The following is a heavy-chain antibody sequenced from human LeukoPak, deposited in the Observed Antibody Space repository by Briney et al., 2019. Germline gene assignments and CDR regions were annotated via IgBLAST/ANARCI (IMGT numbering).Heavy chain of an antibody. CDR2: ISAYNGNT. J-gene: IGHJ4*02. D-gene: IGHD3-9*01. V-gene: IGHV1-18*01. CDR1: GYTFTSYG. CDR3: ARDPYYDILTGYETDY. Sequence: GASVRASCKASGYTFTSYGISWVRQAPGQGLEWMGWISAYNGNTNYAQKLQGRVTMTTDTSTSTAYMELRSLRSDDTAVYYCARDPYYDILTGYETDYWGQGTLVTVSS.